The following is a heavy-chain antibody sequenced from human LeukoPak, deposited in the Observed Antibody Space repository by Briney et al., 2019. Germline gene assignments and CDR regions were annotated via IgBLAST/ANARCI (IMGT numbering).Heavy chain of an antibody. CDR3: AKNLGDFTYYYGSGTYYSASDY. Sequence: GGSLRLSCAASGFAFNTYSMNWVRQAPGKGLEWVSYISSTSSVIYYADSVKGRLTISRDNARNSLYLQMNSLRAEDTAVYYCAKNLGDFTYYYGSGTYYSASDYWGQGTLVTVSS. CDR2: ISSTSSVI. CDR1: GFAFNTYS. V-gene: IGHV3-48*01. J-gene: IGHJ4*02. D-gene: IGHD3-10*01.